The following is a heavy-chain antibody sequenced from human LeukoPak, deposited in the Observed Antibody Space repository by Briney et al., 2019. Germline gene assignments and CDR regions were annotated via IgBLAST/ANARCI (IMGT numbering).Heavy chain of an antibody. D-gene: IGHD3-10*01. CDR2: ISSSSTTI. CDR1: GFTFSSYS. V-gene: IGHV3-48*01. CDR3: ARVTSGSSYRPFDY. Sequence: GGPLRLSCAASGFTFSSYSMMWVRQAPGKGLEWVSYISSSSTTIHYADSVKGRFTISRDNAKNSVYLQMNSLRAEDTAVYYCARVTSGSSYRPFDYWGQGTLVTVSS. J-gene: IGHJ4*02.